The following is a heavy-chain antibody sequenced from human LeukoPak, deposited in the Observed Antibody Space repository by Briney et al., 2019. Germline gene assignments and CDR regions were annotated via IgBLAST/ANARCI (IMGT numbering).Heavy chain of an antibody. J-gene: IGHJ4*02. Sequence: PSETLSLTCTVSGYSISSGYYWGWIRQPPGKGLEWIGSIYHSGSTYYNPSLKSRVTISVDTSKNQFSLKLSSVTAADTAVYYCAREAVELWTYYYDSSGYYYFDYWGQGTLVTVSS. V-gene: IGHV4-38-2*02. CDR3: AREAVELWTYYYDSSGYYYFDY. CDR1: GYSISSGYY. D-gene: IGHD3-22*01. CDR2: IYHSGST.